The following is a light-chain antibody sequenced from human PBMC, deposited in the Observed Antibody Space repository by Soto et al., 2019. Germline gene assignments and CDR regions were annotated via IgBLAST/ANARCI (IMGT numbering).Light chain of an antibody. CDR2: GAS. Sequence: EILMTQSPATLSVSPGEGATLSCRASQSVSFNLAWYQQKPGQAPRLLIYGASTRATGVPARFSGSGSGTEFTLTISSLQSEDFAVYYCQQYSNWPPGTFGQGTKVEIK. CDR1: QSVSFN. J-gene: IGKJ1*01. CDR3: QQYSNWPPGT. V-gene: IGKV3-15*01.